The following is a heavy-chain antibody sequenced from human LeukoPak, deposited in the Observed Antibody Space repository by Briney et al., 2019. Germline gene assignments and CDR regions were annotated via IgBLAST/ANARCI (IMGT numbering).Heavy chain of an antibody. CDR3: ANGGTSSPGHDNSPFAY. CDR2: ITYDGSNK. CDR1: GFTFSSSG. D-gene: IGHD3-16*01. J-gene: IGHJ4*02. V-gene: IGHV3-30*18. Sequence: PGGSLRLSCAASGFTFSSSGMHWVRQAPGKGPAWVAGITYDGSNKYYADSVKGRFTISRDNSKNTLYLQMSSLRAEDTAVYYCANGGTSSPGHDNSPFAYWGQGTLVTVSS.